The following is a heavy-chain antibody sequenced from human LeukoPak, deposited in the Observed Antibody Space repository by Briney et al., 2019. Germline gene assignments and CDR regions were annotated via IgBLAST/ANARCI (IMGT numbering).Heavy chain of an antibody. J-gene: IGHJ5*01. CDR3: TRELLSLHQGLDS. D-gene: IGHD2/OR15-2a*01. CDR1: GFTFSSHT. V-gene: IGHV3-21*06. Sequence: GGSLRLSYAASGFTFSSHTMNWVRQAPGKGLEWVACVSSNVNKMYYAESVRGRFTVSRDNAGNSLSLQMDSLRAEDTAVYYCTRELLSLHQGLDSWGQGTLVTVSS. CDR2: VSSNVNKM.